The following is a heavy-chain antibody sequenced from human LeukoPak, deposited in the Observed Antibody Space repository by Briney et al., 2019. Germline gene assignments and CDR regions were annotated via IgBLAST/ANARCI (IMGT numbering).Heavy chain of an antibody. J-gene: IGHJ4*02. CDR1: GFTFSSYA. D-gene: IGHD2-15*01. CDR3: ATERRYCSGGSCYHDY. V-gene: IGHV3-23*01. CDR2: ISGSGGST. Sequence: GGSLRLSCAASGFTFSSYAMSWVRQAPGKGLEWVSAISGSGGSTYYTDSVKGRFTISRDNSKNTLYLQMNSLRAEDTAVYYCATERRYCSGGSCYHDYWGQGTLVTVSS.